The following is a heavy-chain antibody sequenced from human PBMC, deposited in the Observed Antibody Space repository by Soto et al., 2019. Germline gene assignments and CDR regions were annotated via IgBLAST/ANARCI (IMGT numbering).Heavy chain of an antibody. D-gene: IGHD3-3*01. J-gene: IGHJ6*02. CDR3: ARELISYDFWSGYFRGVDDGMDV. V-gene: IGHV3-33*01. CDR1: GFTFSSYG. Sequence: GGSLRLSCAASGFTFSSYGMHWVRQAPGKGLEWVAVIWYDGSNKYYADSVKGRFTISRDNSKNTLYLQMNSLRAEDTAVYYCARELISYDFWSGYFRGVDDGMDVWGQGTTVTVSS. CDR2: IWYDGSNK.